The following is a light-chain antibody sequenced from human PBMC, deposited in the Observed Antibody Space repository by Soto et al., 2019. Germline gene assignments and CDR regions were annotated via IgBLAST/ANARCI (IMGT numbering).Light chain of an antibody. Sequence: QSALAQPASVSGSPGQSITISCTGTSSDVGGYNYVSWYQHHAGKAPKLMIYEVTDRPSGVSNRFSGSKSGNTASLTISGLQAEDEADYYCSSYTTSSTLGVLFGGGTKLTVL. CDR2: EVT. CDR3: SSYTTSSTLGVL. J-gene: IGLJ2*01. V-gene: IGLV2-14*01. CDR1: SSDVGGYNY.